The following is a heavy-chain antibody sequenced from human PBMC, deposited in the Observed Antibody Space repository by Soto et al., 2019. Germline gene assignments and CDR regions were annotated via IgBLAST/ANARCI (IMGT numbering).Heavy chain of an antibody. CDR3: AKGFSITMLVVAYEY. CDR1: GGSISSYY. D-gene: IGHD3-22*01. CDR2: IYYSGGT. V-gene: IGHV4-59*01. Sequence: SETLSLTCTVSGGSISSYYWSWIRQPPGKGLEWIGYIYYSGGTNYNPSLKSRVTISVDTSKNQFSLKLSSVTAADTAVYYCAKGFSITMLVVAYEYWGQGTLVTVSS. J-gene: IGHJ4*02.